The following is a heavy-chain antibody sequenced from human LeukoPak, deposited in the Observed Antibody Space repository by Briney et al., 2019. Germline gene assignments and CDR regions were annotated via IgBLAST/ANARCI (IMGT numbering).Heavy chain of an antibody. V-gene: IGHV1-8*01. Sequence: ASVKVSCKASGYTFTSYDINWVRQAAGQGLEWMGWMNPNSGNTGYAQKFQGRVTITRNTSISTAYMELSSLRAEDTAVYYCAKLGRHDSKGYWGQGTLVTVSS. D-gene: IGHD3-22*01. J-gene: IGHJ4*02. CDR3: AKLGRHDSKGY. CDR2: MNPNSGNT. CDR1: GYTFTSYD.